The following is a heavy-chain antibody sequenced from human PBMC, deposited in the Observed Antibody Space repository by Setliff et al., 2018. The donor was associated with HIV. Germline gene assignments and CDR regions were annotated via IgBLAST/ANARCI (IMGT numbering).Heavy chain of an antibody. V-gene: IGHV4-59*11. D-gene: IGHD1-1*01. CDR2: IYSGGSS. Sequence: PLETLSLTCTVSDDSITTHYWSWIRQPPGKGLEWIGYIYSGGSSNYNPSLKSRSSVSMDMSRKQFSLKLTSVTAADTAIYYCARDSEHPTGYFDSWGRGILVTVSS. CDR1: DDSITTHY. J-gene: IGHJ4*02. CDR3: ARDSEHPTGYFDS.